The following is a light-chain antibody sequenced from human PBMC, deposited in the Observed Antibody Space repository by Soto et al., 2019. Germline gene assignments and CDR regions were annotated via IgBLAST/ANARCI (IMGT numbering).Light chain of an antibody. V-gene: IGKV3-11*01. CDR3: QQRYNWPLT. CDR1: QSIDTY. CDR2: GAS. Sequence: EIVLTQSPATLSSSPGERATLSCRASQSIDTYLAWYQQKPGQAPRLLIYGASDRATGIPAGFSGSGSGTAFTLTISGLEPEDFALYYCQQRYNWPLTFGGGTKVDIE. J-gene: IGKJ4*01.